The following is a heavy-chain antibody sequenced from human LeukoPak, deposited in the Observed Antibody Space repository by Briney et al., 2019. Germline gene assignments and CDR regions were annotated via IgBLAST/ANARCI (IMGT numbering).Heavy chain of an antibody. Sequence: GASVKVSCKASGYTFTGYYMRWVRQAPGQGLEWMGWINPNSGGTNYAQKFQGRVTMTRDTSISTAYMELSRLRSDDTAVYYCASSPTPGIAVAGTLMSFDYWGQGTLVTVSS. V-gene: IGHV1-2*02. CDR1: GYTFTGYY. CDR2: INPNSGGT. D-gene: IGHD6-19*01. CDR3: ASSPTPGIAVAGTLMSFDY. J-gene: IGHJ4*02.